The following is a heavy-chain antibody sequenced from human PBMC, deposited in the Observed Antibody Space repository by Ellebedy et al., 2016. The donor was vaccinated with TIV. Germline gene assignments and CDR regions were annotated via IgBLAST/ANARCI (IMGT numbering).Heavy chain of an antibody. CDR3: ARGGGRNEFWSAY. D-gene: IGHD3-3*01. CDR2: ISSDSSSR. Sequence: GESLKISCAASGFIFSGHSMNWVRQAPGKGLEWVSYISSDSSSRYYADSVKGRFTISRDNAKNSVYLQMNSLRAEDTAVYYCARGGGRNEFWSAYWGQGTLVTVSS. CDR1: GFIFSGHS. V-gene: IGHV3-48*01. J-gene: IGHJ4*02.